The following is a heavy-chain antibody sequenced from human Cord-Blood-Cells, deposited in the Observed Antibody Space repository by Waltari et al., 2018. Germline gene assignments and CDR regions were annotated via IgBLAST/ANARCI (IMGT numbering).Heavy chain of an antibody. CDR2: IKPNSGGT. Sequence: QVQLVQSGAEVKKPGASVKVSCKASGYTFTGYYMHWVRQAPGQGLEWMGWIKPNSGGTNYAQKFQGRVTMTRETSISTAYMELSRLRSDDTAVYYCARAGGDYYDSSGYYFDYWGQGTLVTVSS. D-gene: IGHD3-22*01. CDR1: GYTFTGYY. CDR3: ARAGGDYYDSSGYYFDY. V-gene: IGHV1-2*02. J-gene: IGHJ4*02.